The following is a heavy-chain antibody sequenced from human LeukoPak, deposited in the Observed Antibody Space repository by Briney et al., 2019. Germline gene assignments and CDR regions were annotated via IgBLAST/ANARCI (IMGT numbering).Heavy chain of an antibody. D-gene: IGHD5-24*01. CDR2: TYYRSKWYN. CDR1: GDSVSSNSAA. CDR3: ARHRISMATPFSVFDY. Sequence: SQTLSLTCAISGDSVSSNSAAWNWIRQSPSRGLEWLGRTYYRSKWYNDYAVSVKSRITINPDTSKNQFSLKLSSVTAADTAVYYCARHRISMATPFSVFDYWGQGTLVTVSS. J-gene: IGHJ4*02. V-gene: IGHV6-1*01.